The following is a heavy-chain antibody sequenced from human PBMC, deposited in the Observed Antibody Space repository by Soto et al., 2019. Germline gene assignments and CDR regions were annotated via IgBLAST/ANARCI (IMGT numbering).Heavy chain of an antibody. V-gene: IGHV3-7*03. D-gene: IGHD3-16*01. J-gene: IGHJ4*02. Sequence: GGSLRLSCAASGFSFSLFWMSWVRQTPGKGLEWVANINEDGSEKFFADSVKGRFTISRDNAKNSLSLQMNSLTADDTAVYYCARTGWPQSSYYFDYWGQGALVTVSS. CDR1: GFSFSLFW. CDR3: ARTGWPQSSYYFDY. CDR2: INEDGSEK.